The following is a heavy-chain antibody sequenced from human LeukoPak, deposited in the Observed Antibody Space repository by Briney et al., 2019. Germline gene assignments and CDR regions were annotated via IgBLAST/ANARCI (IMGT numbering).Heavy chain of an antibody. V-gene: IGHV1-3*01. CDR2: INAGNGNT. J-gene: IGHJ5*02. D-gene: IGHD2-2*01. Sequence: ASVRVSCKASGYTFTSYAMHWVRQAPGQRLEWMGWINAGNGNTKYSQKFQGRVTITRVTSASTAYMELSSLRSEDTAVYYCARGCSNSFWGFNWFGPWGQGTLGNVSS. CDR1: GYTFTSYA. CDR3: ARGCSNSFWGFNWFGP.